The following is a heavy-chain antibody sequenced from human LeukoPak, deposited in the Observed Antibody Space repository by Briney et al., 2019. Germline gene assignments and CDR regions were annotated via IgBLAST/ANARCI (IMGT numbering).Heavy chain of an antibody. CDR2: IYTSGST. CDR1: GGSISSYY. J-gene: IGHJ4*02. D-gene: IGHD2-15*01. Sequence: SETLSLTCAVSGGSISSYYWSWIRQPAGKGLAWIGHIYTSGSTNYNPSLKSRVTMSVDTSKNQFSLKLTSVTAADTAVYYCARGLFDCSGGSCYMYYCDYWGQGTLVTVSS. V-gene: IGHV4-4*07. CDR3: ARGLFDCSGGSCYMYYCDY.